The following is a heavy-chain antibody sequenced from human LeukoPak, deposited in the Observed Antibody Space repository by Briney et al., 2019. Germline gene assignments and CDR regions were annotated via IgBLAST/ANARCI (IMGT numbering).Heavy chain of an antibody. CDR3: ARVFKSTDYVDY. J-gene: IGHJ4*02. CDR1: GGSISSDTYY. V-gene: IGHV4-39*01. Sequence: SETLSLTCTVSGGSISSDTYYWAWIRQPPGRGLEWIGSVSYGGSTFCNPSLKSRVIISRGTSRSQFFLKLSAVTATDTGLYYCARVFKSTDYVDYWGQGTLVTVSS. CDR2: VSYGGST. D-gene: IGHD1-26*01.